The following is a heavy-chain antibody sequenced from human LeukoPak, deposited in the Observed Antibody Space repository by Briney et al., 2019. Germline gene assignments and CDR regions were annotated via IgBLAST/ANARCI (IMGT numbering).Heavy chain of an antibody. CDR1: GYTFTSYD. CDR2: MNPNSGNT. CDR3: ARGLRFLEWANDY. V-gene: IGHV1-8*03. D-gene: IGHD3-3*01. J-gene: IGHJ4*02. Sequence: ATVKVSCKASGYTFTSYDINWVRQATGQGLERMGWMNPNSGNTCYAQKFQGRVTITRNTSISTAYMELSSLRSEDTAVYYCARGLRFLEWANDYWGQGTLVTVSS.